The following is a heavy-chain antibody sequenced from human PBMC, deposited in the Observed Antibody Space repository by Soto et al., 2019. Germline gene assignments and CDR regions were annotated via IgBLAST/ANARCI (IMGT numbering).Heavy chain of an antibody. CDR1: GFTFSSYA. Sequence: DVQLLESGGGLVQPEGSLRLSCAASGFTFSSYAMGWVRQGPGKGLEWVAVVSIGGSTHYADSVGGRFTISRDNSKNTLSLQINSLTAEDTAVYFCAKRRGAGGHFDYWGQGALVTVSS. CDR2: VSIGGST. J-gene: IGHJ4*02. D-gene: IGHD2-15*01. CDR3: AKRRGAGGHFDY. V-gene: IGHV3-23*01.